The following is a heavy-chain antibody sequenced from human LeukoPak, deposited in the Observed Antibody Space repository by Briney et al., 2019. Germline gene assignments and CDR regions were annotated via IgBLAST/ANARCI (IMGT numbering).Heavy chain of an antibody. Sequence: GGSLRLSCTVSGFIFSAYGMHWVRQAPGKGLEWVTGISHDGSNLYYADIVKGRFTISRDNSRNTLHLQMNSLREEDTAVYYCAKDWQWKLLTGAFNIWGQGTMVTVS. D-gene: IGHD1-26*01. CDR3: AKDWQWKLLTGAFNI. J-gene: IGHJ3*02. V-gene: IGHV3-30*18. CDR1: GFIFSAYG. CDR2: ISHDGSNL.